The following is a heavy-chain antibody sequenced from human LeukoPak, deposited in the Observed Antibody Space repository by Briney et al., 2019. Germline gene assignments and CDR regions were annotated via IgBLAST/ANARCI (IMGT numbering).Heavy chain of an antibody. CDR3: ARSSGEWELLVGAFDI. CDR2: IYYSGST. Sequence: PSETLSLTCTVSGGSISSSSYYWGWIRQPPGKGLEWIGSIYYSGSTYYNPSLKSRVTISVDTSKNQFSLKLSSVTAADTAVYYCARSSGEWELLVGAFDIWGQGTMVTVSS. J-gene: IGHJ3*02. CDR1: GGSISSSSYY. D-gene: IGHD1-26*01. V-gene: IGHV4-39*07.